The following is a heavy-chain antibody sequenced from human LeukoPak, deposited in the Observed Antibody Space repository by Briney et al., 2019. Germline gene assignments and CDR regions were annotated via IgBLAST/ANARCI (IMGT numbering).Heavy chain of an antibody. CDR3: ARTQAEPYYFDY. Sequence: GGSQRLSCAASGFTFSNYWMHWVRQAPGKGLVWVSRINSDGSSTSYADSVKGRFTISRDNAKNTLYLQMNSLRAEDTTVYYCARTQAEPYYFDYWGQGTLVTVSS. CDR1: GFTFSNYW. J-gene: IGHJ4*02. CDR2: INSDGSST. D-gene: IGHD1-14*01. V-gene: IGHV3-74*01.